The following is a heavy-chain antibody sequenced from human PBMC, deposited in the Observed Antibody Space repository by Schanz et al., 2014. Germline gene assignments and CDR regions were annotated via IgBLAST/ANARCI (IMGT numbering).Heavy chain of an antibody. CDR1: EFSFDKYG. J-gene: IGHJ4*02. CDR2: IWYDGSKT. Sequence: QVQLVESGGGVVQPGRSLRLSCAASEFSFDKYGMHWVRQAPGKGLEWVGVIWYDGSKTYYADSVRGRFTISRENSKNTLHLQMNSLRAEDTAVYHCAKDLPAVAVAPLMTGLYDSWGQGTLVTVSS. D-gene: IGHD6-19*01. CDR3: AKDLPAVAVAPLMTGLYDS. V-gene: IGHV3-33*06.